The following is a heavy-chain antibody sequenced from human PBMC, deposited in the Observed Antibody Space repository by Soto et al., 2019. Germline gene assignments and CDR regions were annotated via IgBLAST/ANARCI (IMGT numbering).Heavy chain of an antibody. V-gene: IGHV1-24*01. Sequence: ASVKVACKVSGYTLTELSMHGARQAPGKGLEWMGGFDPEDGETIYAQKFQGRVTMTEDTSTDTAYMELSSLRSEDTAVYYCATGQLWSLGGVDYWGQGTLVTVSS. CDR1: GYTLTELS. CDR3: ATGQLWSLGGVDY. D-gene: IGHD5-18*01. CDR2: FDPEDGET. J-gene: IGHJ4*02.